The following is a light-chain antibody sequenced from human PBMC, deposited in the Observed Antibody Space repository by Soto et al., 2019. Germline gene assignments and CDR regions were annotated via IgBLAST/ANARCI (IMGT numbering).Light chain of an antibody. CDR3: QQYNSAWT. V-gene: IGKV1-5*03. CDR2: KAS. CDR1: QSISSW. Sequence: DIQMTQSPSTLSASVGDRVTITCRASQSISSWLAWYQQKPGKAPKLLIYKASSLESGVPSRFRGSGSGTEFTLTISSLQPDAFATYSCQQYNSAWTFGQGTKMEMK. J-gene: IGKJ1*01.